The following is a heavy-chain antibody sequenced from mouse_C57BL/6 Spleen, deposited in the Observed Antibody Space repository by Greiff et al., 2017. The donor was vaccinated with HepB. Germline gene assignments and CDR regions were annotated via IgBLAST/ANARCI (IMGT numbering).Heavy chain of an antibody. CDR1: GFTFSDYG. CDR2: ISSGSSTI. D-gene: IGHD4-1*01. V-gene: IGHV5-17*01. J-gene: IGHJ4*01. Sequence: EVQGVESGGGLVKPGGSLKLSCAASGFTFSDYGMHWVRQAPEKGLEWVAYISSGSSTIYYADTVKGRFTISRDNAKNTLFLQMTSLRSEDTAMYYCARRVTGTDYYAMDYWGQGTSVTVSS. CDR3: ARRVTGTDYYAMDY.